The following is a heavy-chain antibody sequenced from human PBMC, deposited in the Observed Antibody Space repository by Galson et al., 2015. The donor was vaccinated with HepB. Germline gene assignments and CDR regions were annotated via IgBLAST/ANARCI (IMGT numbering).Heavy chain of an antibody. J-gene: IGHJ6*02. CDR1: GYTFTSYA. D-gene: IGHD2-2*01. CDR3: ARSSPPRTHYYGMDV. CDR2: INTYTGNP. Sequence: SVKVSCKASGYTFTSYAMNWVRQAPGQGLEWMGWINTYTGNPTYAQGFTGRFVFSLDTSISTAYLQISSLKAEDTAVYYCARSSPPRTHYYGMDVWGQGTTVTVSS. V-gene: IGHV7-4-1*02.